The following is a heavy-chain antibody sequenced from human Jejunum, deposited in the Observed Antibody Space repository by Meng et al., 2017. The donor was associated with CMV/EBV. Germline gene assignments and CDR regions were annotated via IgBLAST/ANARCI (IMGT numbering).Heavy chain of an antibody. CDR2: INPNSGDT. V-gene: IGHV1-2*02. J-gene: IGHJ4*02. CDR3: ATSSSGFDFWTDY. D-gene: IGHD5-12*01. Sequence: SGYTFTGYYMHGVRQAPGQGPEWMGWINPNSGDTTYPQQFQGRVTMTRDTSISTAYMELSSLRSDDTAVYYCATSSSGFDFWTDYWGQGTLVTVSS. CDR1: GYTFTGYY.